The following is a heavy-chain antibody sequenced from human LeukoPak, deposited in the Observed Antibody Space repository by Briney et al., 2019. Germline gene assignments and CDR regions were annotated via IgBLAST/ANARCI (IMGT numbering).Heavy chain of an antibody. CDR2: ISGSGGST. D-gene: IGHD3-10*01. J-gene: IGHJ6*04. Sequence: GGSLRLSCAASGFTFSSYAMSWVRQAPGKGLEWVSAISGSGGSTYYADSVKGRFTISRDNSKNTLYLQMNSLRAEDTAVYYCARSRSGTYYNADVWGKGTTVTISS. CDR3: ARSRSGTYYNADV. CDR1: GFTFSSYA. V-gene: IGHV3-23*01.